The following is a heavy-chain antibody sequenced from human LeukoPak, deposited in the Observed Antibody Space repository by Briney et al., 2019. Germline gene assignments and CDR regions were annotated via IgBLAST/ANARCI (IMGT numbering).Heavy chain of an antibody. CDR1: GFTFTSSA. D-gene: IGHD3-22*01. CDR2: IVVGSGNT. V-gene: IGHV1-58*02. Sequence: SVKVSCKASGFTFTSSAMQWVRQARGQRLEWIGWIVVGSGNTNYAQKFQERVTITRDMSTSTDYMELSSLRSEDTAVYYCAATQYYYDSSGYYYHWFDPWGQGTLVTVSS. J-gene: IGHJ5*02. CDR3: AATQYYYDSSGYYYHWFDP.